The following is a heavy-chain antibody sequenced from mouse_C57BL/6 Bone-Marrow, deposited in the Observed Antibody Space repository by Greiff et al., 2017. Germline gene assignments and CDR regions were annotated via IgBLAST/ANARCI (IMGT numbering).Heavy chain of an antibody. D-gene: IGHD1-1*01. Sequence: EVHLVESGGGLVKPGGSLKLSCAASGFTFSSYAMSWVRQPPEKRLEWVATISDGGSYTYYPDNVKGRFTISRDNAKNNLYLQMSHLKSEDTAMYYSARDTGSSWGDYAMDYWGQGTSVTVSS. CDR2: ISDGGSYT. V-gene: IGHV5-4*01. J-gene: IGHJ4*01. CDR1: GFTFSSYA. CDR3: ARDTGSSWGDYAMDY.